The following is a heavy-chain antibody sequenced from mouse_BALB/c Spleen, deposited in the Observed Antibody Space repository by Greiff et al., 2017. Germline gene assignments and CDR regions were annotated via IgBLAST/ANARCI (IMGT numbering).Heavy chain of an antibody. CDR2: ISSGGSYT. J-gene: IGHJ4*01. CDR1: GFTFSSYA. CDR3: ARAETARATWGYAMDY. V-gene: IGHV5-9-4*01. D-gene: IGHD3-2*01. Sequence: EVKLVESGGGLVKPGGSLKLSCAASGFTFSSYAMSWVRQSPEKRLEWVAEISSGGSYTYYPDTVTGRFTISRDNAKNTLYLEMSSLRSEDTAMYYCARAETARATWGYAMDYWGQGTSVTVSS.